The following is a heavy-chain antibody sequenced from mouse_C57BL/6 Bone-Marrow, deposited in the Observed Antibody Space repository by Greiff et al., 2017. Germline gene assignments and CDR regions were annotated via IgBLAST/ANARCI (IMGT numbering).Heavy chain of an antibody. CDR3: ASSRRPYYYFDY. Sequence: VQLQQSGAELAKPGASVKLSCKASGYTFTSYWMHWVNQRPGQGLEWIGYINPSSGYTKYNQKFKDKATLTADKSSSTAYMQLSSLTYEDSSVYYCASSRRPYYYFDYWGQGTTLTVSS. CDR1: GYTFTSYW. V-gene: IGHV1-7*01. CDR2: INPSSGYT. D-gene: IGHD1-1*01. J-gene: IGHJ2*01.